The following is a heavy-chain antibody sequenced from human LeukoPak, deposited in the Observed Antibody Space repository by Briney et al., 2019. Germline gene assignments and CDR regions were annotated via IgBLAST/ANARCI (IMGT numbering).Heavy chain of an antibody. CDR1: GYTFTSYY. CDR2: INPNSGGT. D-gene: IGHD2-15*01. V-gene: IGHV1-2*02. J-gene: IGHJ4*02. Sequence: GASVKVSCKASGYTFTSYYMHWVRQAPGQGLEWMGWINPNSGGTNYAQKFQGRVTMTRDTSISTAYMELSRLRSDDTAVYYCARVPSTVVAAHFDYWGQGTLVTVSS. CDR3: ARVPSTVVAAHFDY.